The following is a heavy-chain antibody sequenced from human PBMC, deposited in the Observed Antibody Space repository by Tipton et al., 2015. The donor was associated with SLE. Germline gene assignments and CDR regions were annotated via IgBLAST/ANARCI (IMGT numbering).Heavy chain of an antibody. J-gene: IGHJ3*02. V-gene: IGHV4-59*11. CDR2: IYYSGST. CDR1: GGSISSHY. D-gene: IGHD3-22*01. Sequence: TLSLTCTVSGGSISSHYWSWIRQPPGKGLEWIGYIYYSGSTNYNPSLKSRVTISVDTSKNQFSLKLSSVTAADTAVYYWASAAWDYDSSGSGAFDIWGQGTMVTVSS. CDR3: ASAAWDYDSSGSGAFDI.